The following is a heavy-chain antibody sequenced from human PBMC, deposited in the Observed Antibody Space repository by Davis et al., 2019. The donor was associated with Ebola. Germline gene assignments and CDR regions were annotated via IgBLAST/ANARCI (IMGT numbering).Heavy chain of an antibody. CDR1: GFTFSSYA. CDR3: ARVATDWFDP. V-gene: IGHV3-74*01. CDR2: INGDATIT. Sequence: PGGSLRLSCAASGFTFSSYAMTWVRQTPGTGLVWVSNINGDATITNYADSVKGRFTISRDNAKNTLYLQMNSLRVEDAGLYFCARVATDWFDPWGQGTLVTVSS. J-gene: IGHJ5*02.